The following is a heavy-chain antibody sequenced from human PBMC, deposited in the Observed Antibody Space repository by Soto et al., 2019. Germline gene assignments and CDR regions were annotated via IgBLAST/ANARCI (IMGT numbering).Heavy chain of an antibody. V-gene: IGHV3-23*01. CDR2: ISGSGGST. Sequence: EVQLLESGGGLVQPGGSLRLSCAASGFTFSSYAMSWVRQAPGKGLEWVSAISGSGGSTYYADSVKGRFTISRDNSKNTLYLQMNSLRAEDTAVYYCAKLLSDSYYDILTGYYVSWGQGTLVTVSS. CDR3: AKLLSDSYYDILTGYYVS. D-gene: IGHD3-9*01. J-gene: IGHJ4*02. CDR1: GFTFSSYA.